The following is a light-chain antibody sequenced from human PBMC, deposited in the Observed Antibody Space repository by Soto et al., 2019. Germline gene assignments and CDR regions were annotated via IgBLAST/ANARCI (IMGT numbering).Light chain of an antibody. J-gene: IGKJ5*01. Sequence: EIALTQSPGTLSLSPGERATLLCRASQSVSSSYLAWYQQRPGQPPRLLIYGASSRATGIPDRFSGSGSGTGFTLTITRLEPEDFAVYFCQQYGSSPRTFGQGTRLEN. CDR3: QQYGSSPRT. CDR1: QSVSSSY. CDR2: GAS. V-gene: IGKV3-20*01.